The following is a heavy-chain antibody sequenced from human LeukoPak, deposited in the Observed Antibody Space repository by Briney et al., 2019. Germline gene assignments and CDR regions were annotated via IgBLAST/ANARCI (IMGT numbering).Heavy chain of an antibody. J-gene: IGHJ4*02. CDR2: IYSSGSN. V-gene: IGHV4-4*07. D-gene: IGHD5-12*01. Sequence: SETLSLTCTVSGGSISGYFWTWIRQPAGKGLEWIGRIYSSGSNNYNPSLKSRVTMSLDTTKNHFSLNLTSVTAADTAVYYCAREPTSGREPTSGRPLDYWGQGTLVTVSS. CDR3: AREPTSGREPTSGRPLDY. CDR1: GGSISGYF.